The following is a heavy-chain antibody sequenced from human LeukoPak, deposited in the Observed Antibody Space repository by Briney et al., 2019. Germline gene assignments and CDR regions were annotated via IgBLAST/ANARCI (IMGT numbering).Heavy chain of an antibody. CDR1: GASMTNSY. J-gene: IGHJ4*02. CDR2: VYYTGVT. V-gene: IGHV4-59*01. CDR3: ARGAGRDGGY. D-gene: IGHD5-24*01. Sequence: SETLSLTCNVSGASMTNSYWSWIRQPPGKGLEWIAYVYYTGVTNYNPSLKGRVIISLDTARNQLSLKLSSVTAADTAVYYCARGAGRDGGYWGQGTLVTVSS.